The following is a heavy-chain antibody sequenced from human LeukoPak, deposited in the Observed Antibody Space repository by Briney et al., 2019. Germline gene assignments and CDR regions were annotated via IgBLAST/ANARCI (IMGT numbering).Heavy chain of an antibody. CDR1: GFTFSSYS. J-gene: IGHJ4*02. V-gene: IGHV3-21*01. CDR2: ISSSSYI. Sequence: GGSLRLSCAASGFTFSSYSMNWVRQAPGKGLEWVSSISSSSYIYDADSVKGRFTISRDNAKNSLYLQMNSLRAEDTAVYYCARADRYCSSTSCYAGPDYWGQGTLVTVSS. CDR3: ARADRYCSSTSCYAGPDY. D-gene: IGHD2-2*01.